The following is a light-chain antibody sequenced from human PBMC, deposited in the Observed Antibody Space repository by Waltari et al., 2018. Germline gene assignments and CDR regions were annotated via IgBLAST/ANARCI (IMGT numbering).Light chain of an antibody. CDR1: RSDVGGYNY. V-gene: IGLV2-8*01. J-gene: IGLJ2*01. CDR3: SSYGGSNNVV. Sequence: QSALTQPPSASGSPGQSVTISCTGTRSDVGGYNYVSWYQQHPGKAPNLLIYEVIQRPSGVPDRFSGSKSGNTASLTVSGLQAEDEADYFCSSYGGSNNVVFGGGTTLTVL. CDR2: EVI.